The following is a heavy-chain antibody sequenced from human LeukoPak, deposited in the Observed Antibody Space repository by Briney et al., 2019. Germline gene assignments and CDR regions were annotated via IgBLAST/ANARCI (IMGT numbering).Heavy chain of an antibody. CDR1: GGSISSYY. Sequence: SEILSLTCTVSGGSISSYYWSWIRQPPGKGLEWIGYIYYSGSTNYNPSLKSRVTISVDTSKNQFSLKLSSVTAADTAVYYCARASTQYYDFWSGYRTARNYFDYWGQGTLVTVSS. J-gene: IGHJ4*02. V-gene: IGHV4-59*01. D-gene: IGHD3-3*01. CDR2: IYYSGST. CDR3: ARASTQYYDFWSGYRTARNYFDY.